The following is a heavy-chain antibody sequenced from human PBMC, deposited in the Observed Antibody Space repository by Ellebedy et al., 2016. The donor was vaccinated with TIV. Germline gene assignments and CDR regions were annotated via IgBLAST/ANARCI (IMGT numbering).Heavy chain of an antibody. Sequence: SETLSLXXTVSGGSISSYYWSWIRQPPGKGLEWIGYIYYSGSTNYNPSLKSRVTISVDTSKNQFSLKLSSVTAADTAVYYCARNVGAPPHDAFDIWGQGTMVTVSS. CDR2: IYYSGST. J-gene: IGHJ3*02. V-gene: IGHV4-59*01. CDR1: GGSISSYY. CDR3: ARNVGAPPHDAFDI. D-gene: IGHD1-26*01.